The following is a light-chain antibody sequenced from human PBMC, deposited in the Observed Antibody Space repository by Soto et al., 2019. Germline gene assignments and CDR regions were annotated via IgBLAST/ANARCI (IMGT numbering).Light chain of an antibody. J-gene: IGKJ2*02. CDR3: QQYDSSPPGT. CDR1: QTVNNNY. Sequence: EIVLTQSPGTLSLSPGERATLSCRASQTVNNNYLAWYQHRPGQAPRLLFYGASIRAAGIPPRFSGSGSGTDFTLTISRLEPEDFAVYYCQQYDSSPPGTFGQGTNLEI. V-gene: IGKV3-20*01. CDR2: GAS.